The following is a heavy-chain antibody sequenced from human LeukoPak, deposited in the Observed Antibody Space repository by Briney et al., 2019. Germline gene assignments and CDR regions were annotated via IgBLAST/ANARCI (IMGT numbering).Heavy chain of an antibody. V-gene: IGHV4-61*01. J-gene: IGHJ3*02. CDR1: GGSISSGPYF. Sequence: PSQTLSLTCSVSGGSISSGPYFWSWIRQSPGKGLEWIGYIYYSGSSNYSPSLKSRVTISVDTSKNQFSLKLSSVTAADTAVYYCTRDPGGRAADGQGGAFDIWGQGTRVTVSS. CDR3: TRDPGGRAADGQGGAFDI. D-gene: IGHD6-13*01. CDR2: IYYSGSS.